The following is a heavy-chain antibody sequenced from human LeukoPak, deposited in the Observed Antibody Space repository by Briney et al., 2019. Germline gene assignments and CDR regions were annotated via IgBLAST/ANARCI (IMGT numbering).Heavy chain of an antibody. CDR2: INPDSGVT. J-gene: IGHJ4*02. V-gene: IGHV1-2*02. CDR1: GYTFSDYY. CDR3: ARDLLKTHCGGDCPRGLDY. Sequence: GASVKVSCKTSGYTFSDYYIHWVRQGPGQGLEWMGWINPDSGVTLSAQNFQGRVTMTRDTSINTAYMEVHWLTSDDTALYYCARDLLKTHCGGDCPRGLDYWGQGTLVTVSS. D-gene: IGHD2-21*02.